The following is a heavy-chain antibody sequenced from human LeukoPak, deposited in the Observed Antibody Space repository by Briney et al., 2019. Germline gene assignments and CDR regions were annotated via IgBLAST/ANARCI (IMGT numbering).Heavy chain of an antibody. J-gene: IGHJ4*02. Sequence: SETLSLTCTVSGGSISSGSYYWSWIRQPAGKGLEWIGRIYTSGSTNYNPSLKSRVTISVDTSKNQFSLKLSSVTAADTAVYYCARGTVRGVRSGPSYYFDYWGQGTLVTVSS. CDR2: IYTSGST. V-gene: IGHV4-61*02. CDR1: GGSISSGSYY. D-gene: IGHD3-10*01. CDR3: ARGTVRGVRSGPSYYFDY.